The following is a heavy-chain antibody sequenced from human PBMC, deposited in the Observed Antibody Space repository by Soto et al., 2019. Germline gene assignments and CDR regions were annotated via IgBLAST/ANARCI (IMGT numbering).Heavy chain of an antibody. CDR3: ARGLGTNGLDV. Sequence: QVQLLQSGAEVKKPGPSVKVSCKASGYKFTTYGITWVRQAPGQGLEWLGGISTYNGNTDYAQNLQDRVTMTTETSTSTAYLEVRSLTSDDTAVYFCARGLGTNGLDVWGQGTTVTVSS. V-gene: IGHV1-18*04. CDR1: GYKFTTYG. J-gene: IGHJ6*02. D-gene: IGHD7-27*01. CDR2: ISTYNGNT.